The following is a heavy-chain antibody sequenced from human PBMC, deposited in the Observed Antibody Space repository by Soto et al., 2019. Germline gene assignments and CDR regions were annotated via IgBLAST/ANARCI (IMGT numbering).Heavy chain of an antibody. D-gene: IGHD2-15*01. CDR1: GVSITSYK. V-gene: IGHV4-59*01. Sequence: SETLSLTCTVSGVSITSYKWSWIRQSPGEGLEWIAYMYSSGSSSYNPSLKSRGTVSVDTSRNQYSLQLNSATAADTAVYYCAREWSAFDYWGQGILVTVSS. CDR3: AREWSAFDY. CDR2: MYSSGSS. J-gene: IGHJ4*02.